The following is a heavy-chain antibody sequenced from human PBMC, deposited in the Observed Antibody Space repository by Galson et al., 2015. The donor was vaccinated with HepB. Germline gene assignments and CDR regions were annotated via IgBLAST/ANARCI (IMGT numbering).Heavy chain of an antibody. V-gene: IGHV3-30*18. Sequence: SLRLSCAASGFTFSSYGMHWVRQAPGKGLEGVAVISYDGSNKYYADSVKGRFTISRDNSKNTLYLQMNSLRAEDTAVYYCAKDLEGWKELLDDAFDIWGQGTMVTVSS. J-gene: IGHJ3*02. CDR3: AKDLEGWKELLDDAFDI. CDR2: ISYDGSNK. CDR1: GFTFSSYG. D-gene: IGHD1-26*01.